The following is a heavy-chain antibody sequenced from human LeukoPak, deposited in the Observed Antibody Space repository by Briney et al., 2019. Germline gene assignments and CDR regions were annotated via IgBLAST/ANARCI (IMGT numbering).Heavy chain of an antibody. CDR1: GFTFSNYW. CDR2: IKTDGSEK. Sequence: PGGSLRLSCEGSGFTFSNYWMGWVRQAPGKGLQWVANIKTDGSEKYYVDSVKGRFTISRDNAKNSLYLQMSSLRAEDTAVYYCAKAEGYCSGGSCYSGVDFDYWGQGTLVTVSS. D-gene: IGHD2-15*01. CDR3: AKAEGYCSGGSCYSGVDFDY. J-gene: IGHJ4*02. V-gene: IGHV3-7*03.